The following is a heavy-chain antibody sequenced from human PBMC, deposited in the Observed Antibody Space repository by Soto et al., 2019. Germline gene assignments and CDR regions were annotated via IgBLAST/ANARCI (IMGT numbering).Heavy chain of an antibody. J-gene: IGHJ4*02. V-gene: IGHV3-23*01. D-gene: IGHD3-22*01. CDR1: EFTFSNYA. CDR2: ISYGGGTT. CDR3: AKNPGYYYDSTGYHFDY. Sequence: EVQLLESGGGLVQPGGSLRLSCAASEFTFSNYAMSWVRQAPGKGLEWVSAISYGGGTTYYADSVKGRFTISRDNSKNTLYLQMNSLRAEETAVDYCAKNPGYYYDSTGYHFDYWGQGTRVTVSS.